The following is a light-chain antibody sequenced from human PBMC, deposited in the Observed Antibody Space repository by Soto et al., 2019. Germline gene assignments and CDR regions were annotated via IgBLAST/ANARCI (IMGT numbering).Light chain of an antibody. Sequence: DIQMTQSPSSLSESVGDRVTITCQASQDISNYLNWYQQKPGKAPKLLIYDASNLETGVPSRFSGSGSGTDFPFTISSLQPEDSATYYCQQYDNRPPAFGGGTNVEIK. V-gene: IGKV1-33*01. CDR2: DAS. J-gene: IGKJ4*01. CDR3: QQYDNRPPA. CDR1: QDISNY.